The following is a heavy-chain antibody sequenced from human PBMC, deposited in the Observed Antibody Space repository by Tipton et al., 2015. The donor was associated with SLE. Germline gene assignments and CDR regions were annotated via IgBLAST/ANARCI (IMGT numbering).Heavy chain of an antibody. D-gene: IGHD6-25*01. Sequence: TLSLTCTVSDGSVSSGSYYWSWIRQHPGKGLEWIGYIYYSGSTYYNPSLKSRLTISVDTSKNQFSLKLSSVTAADTAVYYCARWAAGYYYYYGLDVWVQGTTVTVSS. J-gene: IGHJ6*02. CDR1: DGSVSSGSYY. V-gene: IGHV4-31*03. CDR3: ARWAAGYYYYYGLDV. CDR2: IYYSGST.